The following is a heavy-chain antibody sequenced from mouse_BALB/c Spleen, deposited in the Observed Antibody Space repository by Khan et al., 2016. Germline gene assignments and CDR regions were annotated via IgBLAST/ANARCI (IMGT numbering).Heavy chain of an antibody. Sequence: QVQLQQSGTELPRPGASVKLSCKASGYTFTDYYLHWVMQRTGQGLEWIGEIFPGSGSTYYNEKFKGKASLTADTSSSTAYMQLSSLTSEDSAVYFCARSYYGYFAMDYWGHGASHRLL. CDR2: IFPGSGST. CDR3: ARSYYGYFAMDY. J-gene: IGHJ4*01. CDR1: GYTFTDYY. D-gene: IGHD1-2*01. V-gene: IGHV1-77*01.